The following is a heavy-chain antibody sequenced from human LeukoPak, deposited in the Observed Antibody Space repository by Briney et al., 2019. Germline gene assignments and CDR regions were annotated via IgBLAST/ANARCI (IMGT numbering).Heavy chain of an antibody. V-gene: IGHV1-2*02. J-gene: IGHJ3*02. Sequence: ASVNVSCKSSGYTFTVYYMHWVRQAPGQGLEWMGWINPNSGGTNYAQKFQGRVTMTRDTSISTAYMELSRLRSDDTAVYYCARYWKYDAFDIWGQGTMVTVSS. CDR1: GYTFTVYY. D-gene: IGHD1-1*01. CDR2: INPNSGGT. CDR3: ARYWKYDAFDI.